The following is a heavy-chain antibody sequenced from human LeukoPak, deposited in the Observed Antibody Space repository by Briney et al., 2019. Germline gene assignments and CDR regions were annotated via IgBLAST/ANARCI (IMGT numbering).Heavy chain of an antibody. J-gene: IGHJ5*02. D-gene: IGHD6-13*01. CDR1: GGSISSGGYY. Sequence: SETLSLTCTVSGGSISSGGYYWSWIRQHPGKGLEWIGYIYYSGSTYYNPSLKSRVTISVDTSKNQFSLKLSSVTAADTAVYYCARDTSRWYNWFDPWGQGTPVTVSS. V-gene: IGHV4-31*03. CDR3: ARDTSRWYNWFDP. CDR2: IYYSGST.